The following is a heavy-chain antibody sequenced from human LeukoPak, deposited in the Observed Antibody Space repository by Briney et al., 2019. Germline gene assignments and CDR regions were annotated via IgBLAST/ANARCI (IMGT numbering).Heavy chain of an antibody. Sequence: SETLSLTCTVSGGSVSSRSYYWGWVRRPPGKGLEWIGSINYSGRPFYSPSLKSRLTVSVDTSKNQFSLKLSSVAAADTAVYHCAREAQGESVPGADYWGQGTLVTVSS. V-gene: IGHV4-39*02. CDR2: INYSGRP. CDR1: GGSVSSRSYY. D-gene: IGHD3-16*01. J-gene: IGHJ4*02. CDR3: AREAQGESVPGADY.